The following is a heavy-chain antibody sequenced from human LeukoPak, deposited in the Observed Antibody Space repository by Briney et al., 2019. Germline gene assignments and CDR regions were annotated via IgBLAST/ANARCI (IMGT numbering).Heavy chain of an antibody. D-gene: IGHD6-13*01. Sequence: SETLSLTCTVSGGSISSYYWGWIRQPPGKGREWIGYIYYSGSTNYNPSLKSRVTISVDTSKNQFSLELSSVTAADTAVYYCARSRSSSWDGAFDIWGQGTMVIVSS. CDR2: IYYSGST. J-gene: IGHJ3*02. V-gene: IGHV4-59*01. CDR1: GGSISSYY. CDR3: ARSRSSSWDGAFDI.